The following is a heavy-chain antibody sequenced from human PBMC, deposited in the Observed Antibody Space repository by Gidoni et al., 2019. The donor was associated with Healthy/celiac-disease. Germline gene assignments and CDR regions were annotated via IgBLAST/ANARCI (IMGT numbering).Heavy chain of an antibody. V-gene: IGHV3-64D*06. CDR2: ISSNGGST. D-gene: IGHD3-10*01. Sequence: EVQLVESGGGLVQPGGSLRLSCSASGFTFSSYAMHWVRQAPGKGLEYVSAISSNGGSTYYADSVKGRFTISRDNSKNTLYLQMSSLRAEDTAVYYCVKALTMVRGGGDYWGQGTLVTVSS. CDR1: GFTFSSYA. CDR3: VKALTMVRGGGDY. J-gene: IGHJ4*02.